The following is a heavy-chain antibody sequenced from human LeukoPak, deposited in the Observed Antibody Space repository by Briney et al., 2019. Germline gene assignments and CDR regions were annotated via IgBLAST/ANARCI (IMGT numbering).Heavy chain of an antibody. CDR2: MSSGGTYV. D-gene: IGHD3-10*01. V-gene: IGHV3-21*01. CDR3: ARDRPTSSSRVLLVQ. Sequence: GGSLRLCCAASGFSFSSFAMSWVRQAPGKGLEWVSSMSSGGTYVYYPDSVRGRFTISRDNAKNSLYLLMNNLRAEDTAVYYCARDRPTSSSRVLLVQWGQGTLVTVSS. J-gene: IGHJ4*02. CDR1: GFSFSSFA.